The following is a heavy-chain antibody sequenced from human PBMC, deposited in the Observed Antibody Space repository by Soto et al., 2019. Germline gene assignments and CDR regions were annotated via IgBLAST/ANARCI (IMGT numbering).Heavy chain of an antibody. D-gene: IGHD3-3*01. Sequence: SETLSLTCIVSGGSISSYYWSWIWQPPGKGLEWIGYIYYSGSTNYNPSLKSRVTISVDTSKNQFSLKLSSVTAADTAVYYCARSGYYPKYDYWGQGTRVTISS. CDR3: ARSGYYPKYDY. V-gene: IGHV4-59*01. J-gene: IGHJ4*02. CDR1: GGSISSYY. CDR2: IYYSGST.